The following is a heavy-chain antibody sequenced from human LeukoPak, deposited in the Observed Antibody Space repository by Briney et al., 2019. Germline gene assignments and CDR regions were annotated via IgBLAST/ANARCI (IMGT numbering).Heavy chain of an antibody. CDR2: INHSGST. Sequence: SETLSLTCAVSGGSFSGYYGSWIRQPPGKGLEWIGEINHSGSTNYNPSLKSRVTISVDTSKNQFSLKLSSVTAADTAVYYCARDQSHSGSSHDYWGQGTLVTVSS. J-gene: IGHJ4*02. CDR3: ARDQSHSGSSHDY. CDR1: GGSFSGYY. V-gene: IGHV4-34*01. D-gene: IGHD1-26*01.